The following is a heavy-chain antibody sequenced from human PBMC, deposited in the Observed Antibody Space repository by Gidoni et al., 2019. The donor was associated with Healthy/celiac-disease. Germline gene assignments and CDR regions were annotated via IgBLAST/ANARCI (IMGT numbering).Heavy chain of an antibody. J-gene: IGHJ4*02. Sequence: QVQLQQWGAGLLKPSETLSLTCAVYGGSFSGYYWSWIRQPPGKGLEWIGEINHSGSTNYNPSLKSRVTISVDTSKNQFSLKLSSVTAADTAVYYCARVKLWAGFYFDYWGQGTLVTVSS. D-gene: IGHD5-18*01. CDR3: ARVKLWAGFYFDY. CDR1: GGSFSGYY. CDR2: INHSGST. V-gene: IGHV4-34*01.